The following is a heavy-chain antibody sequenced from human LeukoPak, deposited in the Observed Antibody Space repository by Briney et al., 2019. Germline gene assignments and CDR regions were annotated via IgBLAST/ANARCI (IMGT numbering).Heavy chain of an antibody. CDR2: IYYSGST. CDR1: GGSVSSGSYY. D-gene: IGHD3-9*01. V-gene: IGHV4-61*01. J-gene: IGHJ6*02. Sequence: SETLSLTCTVSGGSVSSGSYYWSWIRQPPGKGLEWIGHIYYSGSTNYNPSLKSRVTISVDTSKNQFSLKLSSVTAADTAVYYCARDRDILTPYYYHGMDVWGQGTTVTVSS. CDR3: ARDRDILTPYYYHGMDV.